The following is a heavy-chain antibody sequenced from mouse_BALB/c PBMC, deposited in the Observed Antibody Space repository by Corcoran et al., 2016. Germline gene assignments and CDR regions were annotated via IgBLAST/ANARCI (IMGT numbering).Heavy chain of an antibody. CDR1: GYTFTAYD. J-gene: IGHJ2*01. V-gene: IGHV1-81*01. Sequence: VQLQQSGPELVKPGASVKMSCKASGYTFTAYDISWVKQRPGQGLEWIGEMYPGSGNTYYNEKFKDKATLTADKSSNTAYMQLSSLTSEDSAVYFCASPYYCDYWGQCTTLTVSS. CDR2: MYPGSGNT. CDR3: ASPYYCDY.